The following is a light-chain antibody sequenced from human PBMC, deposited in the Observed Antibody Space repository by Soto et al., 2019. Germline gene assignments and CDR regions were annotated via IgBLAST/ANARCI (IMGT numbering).Light chain of an antibody. Sequence: EIVLTQSPASLSLSPGERATLSCRASQRVASHLAWYQQKPGQATRLLIYDATKRANVIPARFSGNGFGTYFTLTIIRLAPEDFAVYYCQQRSSVITFGQGTRLEIK. CDR1: QRVASH. J-gene: IGKJ5*01. CDR2: DAT. CDR3: QQRSSVIT. V-gene: IGKV3-11*01.